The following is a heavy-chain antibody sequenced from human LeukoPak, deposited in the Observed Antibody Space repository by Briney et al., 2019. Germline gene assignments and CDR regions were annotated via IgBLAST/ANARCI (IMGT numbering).Heavy chain of an antibody. J-gene: IGHJ5*02. Sequence: SGTLSLTCAVYSGSLINYYWSWIRQPPGKGLEWIGDIDHTGYASYNPALESRVTMSIDPSKNQFSLQISSVTASDTAVYYCAMVLWQSGRPGPWDQGSLVIVSS. V-gene: IGHV4-34*01. D-gene: IGHD3-10*01. CDR2: IDHTGYA. CDR1: SGSLINYY. CDR3: AMVLWQSGRPGP.